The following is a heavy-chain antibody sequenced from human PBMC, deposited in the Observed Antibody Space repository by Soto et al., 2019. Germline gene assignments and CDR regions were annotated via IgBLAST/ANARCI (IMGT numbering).Heavy chain of an antibody. CDR1: GDAISNGGYY. CDR3: ARDVADYIASGWFDP. Sequence: PSETLSLTCTVSGDAISNGGYYWTWIRQHPGKGLEWIGYMYYSGSSYYNPSLKSRVSISIDSSKNQFSLRLTSVTAADTAVYYCARDVADYIASGWFDPWGQGALVTVSS. D-gene: IGHD3-16*01. CDR2: MYYSGSS. J-gene: IGHJ5*02. V-gene: IGHV4-31*03.